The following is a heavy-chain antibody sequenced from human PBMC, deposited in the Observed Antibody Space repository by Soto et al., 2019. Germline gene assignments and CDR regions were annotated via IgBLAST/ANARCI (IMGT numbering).Heavy chain of an antibody. J-gene: IGHJ4*02. D-gene: IGHD6-19*01. CDR2: ISISSSNI. CDR3: ETEEYSSGWHFDC. CDR1: GFTLSSYS. Sequence: GGSLRLSCAASGFTLSSYSMNWVRQAPGKGLEWISFISISSSNIYYSDSVKGRFTISRDNAKNSLYLQMNSLRDEDTAVYYCETEEYSSGWHFDCWGQGTLVTVSS. V-gene: IGHV3-48*02.